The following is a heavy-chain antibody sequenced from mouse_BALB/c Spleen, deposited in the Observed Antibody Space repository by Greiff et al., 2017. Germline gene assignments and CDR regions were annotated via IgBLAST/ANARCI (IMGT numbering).Heavy chain of an antibody. J-gene: IGHJ3*01. CDR1: GFTFTDYY. CDR3: ARVLYGNYGFAY. D-gene: IGHD2-1*01. V-gene: IGHV7-3*02. Sequence: EVKVVESGGGLVQPGGSLRLSCATSGFTFTDYYMSWVRQPPGKALEWLGFIRNKANGYTTEYSASVKGRFTISRDNSQSILYLQMNTLRAEDSATYYCARVLYGNYGFAYWGQGTLVTVSA. CDR2: IRNKANGYTT.